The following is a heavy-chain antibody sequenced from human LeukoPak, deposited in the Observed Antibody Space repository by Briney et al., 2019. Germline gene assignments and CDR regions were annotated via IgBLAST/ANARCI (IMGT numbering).Heavy chain of an antibody. CDR3: ARERWVQLDAFDI. CDR1: GDSISSYN. D-gene: IGHD5-24*01. Sequence: PSEPLSLTCTVSGDSISSYNGRWIPQPPGEGVEGIGLIYHSYITNYNPSFKRPVPISLDQSKNHFSLPESPLTAAATAVYYCARERWVQLDAFDIWGPGTMVTVSS. J-gene: IGHJ3*02. CDR2: IYHSYIT. V-gene: IGHV4-59*13.